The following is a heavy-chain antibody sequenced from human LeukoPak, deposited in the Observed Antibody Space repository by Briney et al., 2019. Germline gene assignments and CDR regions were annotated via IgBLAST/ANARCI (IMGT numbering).Heavy chain of an antibody. CDR2: IYYSGST. D-gene: IGHD3-10*01. CDR3: ARLSVRGVITFDY. V-gene: IGHV4-59*08. CDR1: GGSISSYY. Sequence: SETLSLTRTVSGGSISSYYWSWIRQPPGKGLEWIGYIYYSGSTNYNPSLKSRVTISVDTSKNQFSLKLSSVTAADTAVYYCARLSVRGVITFDYWGQGTLVTVSS. J-gene: IGHJ4*02.